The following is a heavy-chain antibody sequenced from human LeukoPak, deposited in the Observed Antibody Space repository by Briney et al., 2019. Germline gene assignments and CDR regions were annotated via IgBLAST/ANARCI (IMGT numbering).Heavy chain of an antibody. J-gene: IGHJ6*02. Sequence: PGGSLRLSCAASGFTFRSYAIHWVRQAPGRGLEWVAIISSDGRNAYYADSVRGRFSISRDNSKNTVYLQMNTLRSEDTAMYYCTKDRSQEAIYKGALDVWGQGTTVTVSS. CDR3: TKDRSQEAIYKGALDV. CDR1: GFTFRSYA. D-gene: IGHD5-24*01. CDR2: ISSDGRNA. V-gene: IGHV3-30*04.